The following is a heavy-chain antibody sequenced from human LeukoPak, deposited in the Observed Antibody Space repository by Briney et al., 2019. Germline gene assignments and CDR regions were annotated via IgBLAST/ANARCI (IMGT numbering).Heavy chain of an antibody. CDR1: GYTFASYD. CDR3: ARGFRSDSSGRKFDY. D-gene: IGHD3-22*01. V-gene: IGHV1-8*01. J-gene: IGHJ4*02. Sequence: APVEVSCKASGYTFASYDINWVRQATGQGLGWMGWMNPNSGNTGYAQKFQGRLTMTRNTSISTAYMELSSLSSEDTAMYYCARGFRSDSSGRKFDYWGQGALVTVSS. CDR2: MNPNSGNT.